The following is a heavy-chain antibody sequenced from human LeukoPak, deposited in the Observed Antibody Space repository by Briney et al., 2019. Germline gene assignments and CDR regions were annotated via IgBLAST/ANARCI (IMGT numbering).Heavy chain of an antibody. D-gene: IGHD5-12*01. CDR3: AMGGYSIAARFDY. CDR1: GFPFDDYA. Sequence: TGGSLRLSCAPSGFPFDDYAMHWVRQAPGKGLEWVSGISWNSGSIGYADSVKGRFTISRDNAKNSLYLQMSSLRSEGMALYYCAMGGYSIAARFDYWGEGTLVIVSS. J-gene: IGHJ4*02. V-gene: IGHV3-9*03. CDR2: ISWNSGSI.